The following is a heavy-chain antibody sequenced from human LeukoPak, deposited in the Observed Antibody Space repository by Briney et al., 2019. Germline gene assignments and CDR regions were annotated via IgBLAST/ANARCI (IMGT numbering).Heavy chain of an antibody. V-gene: IGHV4-59*08. J-gene: IGHJ3*02. CDR1: DGSISSHY. CDR3: ARPHSSGWYGVYDT. CDR2: FAYSGTT. D-gene: IGHD6-19*01. Sequence: PSETLSLTCKVSDGSISSHYWSWIRQPPGKGLEWIGHFAYSGTTSYNASLKSRVPISVDTSKNQFSLKLTSVTAADTAVYYCARPHSSGWYGVYDTWGQGTMVTVSS.